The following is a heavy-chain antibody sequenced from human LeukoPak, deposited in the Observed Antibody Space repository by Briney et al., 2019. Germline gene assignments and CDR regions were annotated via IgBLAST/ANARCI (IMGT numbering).Heavy chain of an antibody. J-gene: IGHJ4*02. V-gene: IGHV1-3*01. CDR1: GYTFTSYA. D-gene: IGHD5-18*01. CDR3: ARDRVQLWFEFDY. Sequence: GASVKVSCKASGYTFTSYAMHWVRQAPGQRLEWMGWINAGNGNTKYSQKFQGRVTITRDTSASTAYMELSSLRSEDTAVYYCARDRVQLWFEFDYWGQGTLVTVSS. CDR2: INAGNGNT.